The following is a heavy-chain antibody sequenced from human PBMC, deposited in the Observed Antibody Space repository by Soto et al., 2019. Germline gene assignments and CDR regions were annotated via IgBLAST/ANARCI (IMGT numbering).Heavy chain of an antibody. D-gene: IGHD5-12*01. J-gene: IGHJ4*02. CDR3: ARDHHRYSGYDYVDY. CDR2: ISSGSSYT. V-gene: IGHV3-11*05. Sequence: QVQLVESGGGLVKPGGSLRLSCAASGFTFSDYYMSWIRQAPGKGLEWVSYISSGSSYTNYADSVKGRFTISRDNAKNSLYLQMNSLRADDTAVYYCARDHHRYSGYDYVDYWGQGTLVTVSS. CDR1: GFTFSDYY.